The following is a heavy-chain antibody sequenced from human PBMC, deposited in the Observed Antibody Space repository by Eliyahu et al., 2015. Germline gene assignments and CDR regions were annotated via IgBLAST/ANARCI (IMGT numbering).Heavy chain of an antibody. CDR3: ARGLGGTDYSSSWGFDY. Sequence: QVQLVQSGAEVKKPGSSVKVSCKASGGTFSSYTISWVRQAPGQGLEWMGRIIPILGIANYAQKFQGRVTITADKSTSTAYMELSSLRSEDTAVYYCARGLGGTDYSSSWGFDYWGQGTLVTVSS. CDR1: GGTFSSYT. J-gene: IGHJ4*02. V-gene: IGHV1-69*02. D-gene: IGHD6-13*01. CDR2: IIPILGIA.